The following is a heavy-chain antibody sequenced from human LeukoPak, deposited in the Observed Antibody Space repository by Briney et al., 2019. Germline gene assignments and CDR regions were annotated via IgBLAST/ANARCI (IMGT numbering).Heavy chain of an antibody. Sequence: PGGSLRLSCAASGFTFSSYWMHWVRQASGKGLVWVSRINSDGSSTSYADSVKGRFTISRDNAKNTLYLQMNSLRAEDTAVYYCAHLLFSPYCGGDCYAATSDYWGQGTLVTVSS. CDR2: INSDGSST. CDR3: AHLLFSPYCGGDCYAATSDY. CDR1: GFTFSSYW. J-gene: IGHJ4*02. D-gene: IGHD2-21*02. V-gene: IGHV3-74*01.